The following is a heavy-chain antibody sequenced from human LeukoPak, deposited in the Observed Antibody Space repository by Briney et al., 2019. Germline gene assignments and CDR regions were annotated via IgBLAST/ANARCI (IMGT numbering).Heavy chain of an antibody. CDR2: IYYSGST. CDR1: GGSISSYY. Sequence: SETLSLTCTVSGGSISSYYWGWIRQPPGKGLEWIGSIYYSGSTYYNPSLKSRVTISVDTSKNQFSLKLSSVTAADTAVYYCARHRLKDAFDIWGQGTMVTVSS. V-gene: IGHV4-39*01. CDR3: ARHRLKDAFDI. J-gene: IGHJ3*02. D-gene: IGHD4/OR15-4a*01.